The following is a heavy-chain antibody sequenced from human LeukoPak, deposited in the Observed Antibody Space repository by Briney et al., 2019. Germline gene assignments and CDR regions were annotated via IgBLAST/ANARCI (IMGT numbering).Heavy chain of an antibody. Sequence: SETLSLTCTVSGYSISSGYYWSWIRQPPGKGLEWIGEINHSGSTNYNPSLKSRVTISVDTSKNQFSLKLSSVTAADTAVYYCARRGRIAAAGRRANYYYYYYMDVWGKGTTVTISS. CDR1: GYSISSGYY. V-gene: IGHV4-38-2*02. D-gene: IGHD6-13*01. CDR3: ARRGRIAAAGRRANYYYYYYMDV. J-gene: IGHJ6*03. CDR2: INHSGST.